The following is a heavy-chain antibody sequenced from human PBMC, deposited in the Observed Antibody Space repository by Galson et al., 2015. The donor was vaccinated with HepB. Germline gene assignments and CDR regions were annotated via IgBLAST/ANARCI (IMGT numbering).Heavy chain of an antibody. Sequence: SLRLSCAASGFTFDDYAMHWVRQAPGKGLEWVSGISWNSGSIGYADSVKGRFTISRDSAKNSLYLQMNSLRAEDTALYYCAKDMEAAAGTSALDIWGQGTMVTVSS. CDR2: ISWNSGSI. D-gene: IGHD6-13*01. CDR1: GFTFDDYA. V-gene: IGHV3-9*01. J-gene: IGHJ3*02. CDR3: AKDMEAAAGTSALDI.